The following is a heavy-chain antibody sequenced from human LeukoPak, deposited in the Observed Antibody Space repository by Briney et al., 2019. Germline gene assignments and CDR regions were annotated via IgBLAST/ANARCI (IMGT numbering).Heavy chain of an antibody. J-gene: IGHJ4*02. Sequence: GGSLRLSCAASGFTFSSYGMHWVRQAPGKGPEWVAFIRYDGNNKYYADSVKGRFTISRDNSKNTLYLQMNSLRAEDTAVYYCAKTYYDFWSGYYSLFDYWGQGTLVTVSS. D-gene: IGHD3-3*01. CDR1: GFTFSSYG. V-gene: IGHV3-30*02. CDR3: AKTYYDFWSGYYSLFDY. CDR2: IRYDGNNK.